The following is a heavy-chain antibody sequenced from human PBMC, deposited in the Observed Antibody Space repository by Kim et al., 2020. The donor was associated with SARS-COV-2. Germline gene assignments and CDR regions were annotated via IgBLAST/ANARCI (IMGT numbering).Heavy chain of an antibody. V-gene: IGHV3-43*02. CDR3: ATTKGSGSYYRSFDY. J-gene: IGHJ4*02. CDR1: GFTIDDHA. D-gene: IGHD3-10*01. Sequence: GGSLRLSCAASGFTIDDHAMYWVRQVAGKGLEWVSLISGDGGSTHSADSVKGRFTIARDNSKNSLYLQMNSLTAADSALYYCATTKGSGSYYRSFDYWGQGTLVTVSS. CDR2: ISGDGGST.